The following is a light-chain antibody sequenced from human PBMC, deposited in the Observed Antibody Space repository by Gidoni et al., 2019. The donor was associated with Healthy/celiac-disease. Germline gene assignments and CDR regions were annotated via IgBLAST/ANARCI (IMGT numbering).Light chain of an antibody. J-gene: IGKJ1*01. CDR1: QSISSY. Sequence: IHLTPHPSSLSASVGDRVTITCRASQSISSYLNWYQQKPGKAPKLLIYAASSLQSGVPSRFSGSGSGTDFTLTISSLQPEDFATYYCQQSYSTPRTFGPGTKVEIK. V-gene: IGKV1-39*01. CDR3: QQSYSTPRT. CDR2: AAS.